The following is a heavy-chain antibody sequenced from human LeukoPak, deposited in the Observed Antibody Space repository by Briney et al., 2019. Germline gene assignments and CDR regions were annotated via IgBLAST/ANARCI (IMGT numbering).Heavy chain of an antibody. CDR3: AKEYGTGSYNYYYGMDV. J-gene: IGHJ6*02. V-gene: IGHV3-30*18. CDR2: ISFDRSNK. Sequence: PGRSLRLSCATSGFTFSIYGMHWVRQAPGKGLERVAVISFDRSNKFYADSVKGRFTISRDNSKNTVDLQMNSLRAEDTAVYYCAKEYGTGSYNYYYGMDVWGQGTTVTVS. CDR1: GFTFSIYG. D-gene: IGHD3-10*01.